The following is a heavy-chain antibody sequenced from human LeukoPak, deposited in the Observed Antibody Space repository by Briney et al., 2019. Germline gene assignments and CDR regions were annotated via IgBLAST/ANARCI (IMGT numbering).Heavy chain of an antibody. Sequence: SETLSLTCTVSGGSISSSPYYWGWIRQPPGKGLEWIGSIYYSGTTHYNPSLESRVTISVDTSKNQFSLKLASVTAADMAIYYCAKGAGGFSYYNWFDPWGQGTLVTVSS. V-gene: IGHV4-39*07. CDR2: IYYSGTT. D-gene: IGHD5-18*01. CDR1: GGSISSSPYY. J-gene: IGHJ5*02. CDR3: AKGAGGFSYYNWFDP.